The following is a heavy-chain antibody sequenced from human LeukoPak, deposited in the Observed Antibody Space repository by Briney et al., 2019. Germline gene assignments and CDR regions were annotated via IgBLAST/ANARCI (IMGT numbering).Heavy chain of an antibody. D-gene: IGHD5-12*01. CDR3: ARRNVDIVATVQYYFDY. Sequence: PGGSLRLSCAASGFTFDDYGMSWVRQAPGKGLEWVSGINWNGGNTGYADSVKGRFTISRDNAKNSLYLQMNSLRAEDTALYYCARRNVDIVATVQYYFDYWGQGTLVTVSS. V-gene: IGHV3-20*04. J-gene: IGHJ4*02. CDR2: INWNGGNT. CDR1: GFTFDDYG.